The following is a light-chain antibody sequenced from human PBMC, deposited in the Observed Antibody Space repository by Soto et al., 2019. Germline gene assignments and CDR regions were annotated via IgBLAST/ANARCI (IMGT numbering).Light chain of an antibody. CDR1: QSVNSN. CDR3: QKYNSWPPA. V-gene: IGKV3-15*01. Sequence: IVRTQSPGPQSVSPDERATLSCRASQSVNSNLAWYQQKPGQAPRLLIYGASTRATATPARFSGSRSGTEFTLTISSLQSEDFAVYYCQKYNSWPPAFGQGAKVDIK. CDR2: GAS. J-gene: IGKJ1*01.